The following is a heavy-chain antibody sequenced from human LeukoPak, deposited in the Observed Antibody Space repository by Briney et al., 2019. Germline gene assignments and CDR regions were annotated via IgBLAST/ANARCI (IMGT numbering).Heavy chain of an antibody. CDR1: GFTFSSYW. Sequence: SGGSLRLSCAASGFTFSSYWMSWVRQAPGKGLEWVANIKQDGSEKYYVDSVKGRFTISRDNAKNSLYLQMNSLRAEDTAVYYCAITIGPMVRGVRFDYWGQGTLVTVSS. J-gene: IGHJ4*02. CDR3: AITIGPMVRGVRFDY. V-gene: IGHV3-7*01. D-gene: IGHD3-10*01. CDR2: IKQDGSEK.